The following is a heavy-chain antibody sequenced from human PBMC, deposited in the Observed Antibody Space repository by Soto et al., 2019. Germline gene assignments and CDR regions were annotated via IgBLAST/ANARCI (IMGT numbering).Heavy chain of an antibody. CDR1: GFTFSSYG. V-gene: IGHV3-30*18. CDR2: ISYDGSNK. CDR3: AKEVSPQLSIAANYYYYGMDV. Sequence: PGESLKISCAASGFTFSSYGMHWVRQAPGKGLEWVAVISYDGSNKYYADSVKGRFTISRDNSKNTLYLQMNSLRAEDTAVYYCAKEVSPQLSIAANYYYYGMDVWGQGTTVTVSS. J-gene: IGHJ6*02. D-gene: IGHD6-6*01.